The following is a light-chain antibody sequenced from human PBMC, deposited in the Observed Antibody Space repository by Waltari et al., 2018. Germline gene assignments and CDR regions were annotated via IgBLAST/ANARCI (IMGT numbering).Light chain of an antibody. Sequence: DIQVTQSPSTLSASVGDRVTITCRASQDINIYLAWYQQKPGKVPKVLIYGGSTLRSGVPSRCSGGGSGTEFTFTISSLQPDDFATYYCQHGGAFGQGTRIEIK. CDR1: QDINIY. V-gene: IGKV1-5*03. CDR3: QHGGA. CDR2: GGS. J-gene: IGKJ1*01.